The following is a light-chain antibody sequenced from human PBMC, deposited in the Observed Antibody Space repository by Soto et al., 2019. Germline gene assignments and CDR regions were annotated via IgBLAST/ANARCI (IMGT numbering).Light chain of an antibody. CDR3: TSFTSGSTPYV. CDR2: DIN. Sequence: QSALTQPASVSESPGQSITISCTGTSNDVGGYNYVSWYQQLPGKAPKLIIFDINNRPSGVSSRFSGSRSGNTASLTISGLQAEDEGDYYCTSFTSGSTPYVLGTGTKLTVL. CDR1: SNDVGGYNY. V-gene: IGLV2-14*03. J-gene: IGLJ1*01.